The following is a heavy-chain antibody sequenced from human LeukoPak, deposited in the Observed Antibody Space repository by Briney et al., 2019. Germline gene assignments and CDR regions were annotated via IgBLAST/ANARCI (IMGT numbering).Heavy chain of an antibody. CDR1: VYPMNSGYY. V-gene: IGHV4-38-2*01. CDR3: ARILGYCTSTNCHDAFDI. J-gene: IGHJ3*02. D-gene: IGHD2-2*01. Sequence: SETLSLTCAVSVYPMNSGYYWGWIRQPPGKGLEWIASIYHGGRSYYNPSLKSRVTISVDTSKNQFSLKMSSVIAADTAVYYCARILGYCTSTNCHDAFDIWGQGTMVTVSS. CDR2: IYHGGRS.